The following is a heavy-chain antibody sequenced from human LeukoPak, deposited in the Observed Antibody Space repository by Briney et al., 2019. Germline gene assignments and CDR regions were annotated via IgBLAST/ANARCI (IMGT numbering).Heavy chain of an antibody. D-gene: IGHD3-22*01. Sequence: GASVKVSCKASGGTFSSYAISWVRQAPGQGLEWMGGIIPIFGTANYAQRFQGRVTITADESTSTAYMEPSSLRSEDTAVYYCATNPYYYDSSGPGGYWGQGTLVTASS. V-gene: IGHV1-69*13. CDR1: GGTFSSYA. CDR2: IIPIFGTA. J-gene: IGHJ4*02. CDR3: ATNPYYYDSSGPGGY.